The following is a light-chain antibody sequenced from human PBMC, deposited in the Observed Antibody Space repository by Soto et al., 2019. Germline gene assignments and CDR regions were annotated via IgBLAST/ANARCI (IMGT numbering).Light chain of an antibody. CDR1: QPISNY. CDR3: QQTHAVPLT. J-gene: IGKJ5*01. CDR2: GAS. Sequence: DVQMTQSPSSLSASVGDRVTITCRASQPISNYLKWYQQKPGEDPKVLIFGASSLQSGVPSKFSGSGYGTDFTLIINSLHPDYFVTYYCQQTHAVPLTFGQGTRL. V-gene: IGKV1-39*01.